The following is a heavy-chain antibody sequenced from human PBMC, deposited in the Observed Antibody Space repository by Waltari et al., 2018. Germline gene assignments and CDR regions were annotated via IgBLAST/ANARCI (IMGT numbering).Heavy chain of an antibody. J-gene: IGHJ4*02. V-gene: IGHV1-69-2*01. CDR1: GYTFTDYY. CDR3: ARTTTFKSLDY. D-gene: IGHD1-7*01. Sequence: EVQLVQSGAEVKQPGATVKISCKASGYTFTDYYMHWVQQAPGKGLEWMGRVDPADDKAIYAEKFQGRVTISADTSTDTAYMELSSLRSEDTAVYYCARTTTFKSLDYWGQGTLVTVSS. CDR2: VDPADDKA.